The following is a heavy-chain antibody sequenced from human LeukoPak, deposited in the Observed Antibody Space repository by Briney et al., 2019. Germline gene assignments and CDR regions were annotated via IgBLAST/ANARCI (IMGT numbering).Heavy chain of an antibody. Sequence: SETLSLTCTVSGGSISSYYWSWIRQPPGKGLEWIGYIYYSGSTYYNPSLKSRVTISVDTSKDQFSLKLSSVTPADTAVYYCARDLQSGPPAGWGQGTLVTVSS. CDR2: IYYSGST. D-gene: IGHD6-13*01. CDR3: ARDLQSGPPAG. J-gene: IGHJ4*02. CDR1: GGSISSYY. V-gene: IGHV4-59*01.